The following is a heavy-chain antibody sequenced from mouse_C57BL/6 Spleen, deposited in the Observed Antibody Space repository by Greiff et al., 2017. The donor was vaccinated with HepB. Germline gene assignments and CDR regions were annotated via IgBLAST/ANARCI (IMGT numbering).Heavy chain of an antibody. V-gene: IGHV1-64*01. J-gene: IGHJ4*01. CDR2: IHPNSGST. Sequence: QVQLQQPGAELVKPGASVKLSCKASGYTFTSYWMHWVKQRPGQGLEWIGMIHPNSGSTNYNEKFKSKATLTVDKSSSTAYMQLSSLTSEDSAVYYCARDSASSRAMDYWGQGTSVTVSS. D-gene: IGHD1-1*01. CDR1: GYTFTSYW. CDR3: ARDSASSRAMDY.